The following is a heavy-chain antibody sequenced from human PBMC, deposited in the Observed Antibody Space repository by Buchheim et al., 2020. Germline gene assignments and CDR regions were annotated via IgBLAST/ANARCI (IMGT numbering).Heavy chain of an antibody. CDR2: MNPNSGGT. J-gene: IGHJ6*02. CDR3: ARGVVFRGSSSWYYNGMDV. CDR1: GYTFTSYD. V-gene: IGHV1-2*04. D-gene: IGHD6-13*01. Sequence: QVQLEQSGAEVKKPGASVKVSCKASGYTFTSYDINWVRQATGQGLEWMGWMNPNSGGTNYAQKFQGWVTMTRDTSISTAYMELSRLRSEDTAVYYCARGVVFRGSSSWYYNGMDVWGQGTT.